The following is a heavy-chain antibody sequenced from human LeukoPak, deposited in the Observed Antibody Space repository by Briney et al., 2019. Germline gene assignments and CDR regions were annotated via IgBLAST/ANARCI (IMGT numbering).Heavy chain of an antibody. CDR2: IRYDGSNK. CDR3: AKADYIDYYYYYMDV. Sequence: PGGSLRLSCAASGFTFSSYGMHWVRQAPGKGLEWVAFIRYDGSNKYYADSVKGRFTISRDNSKSTLYLQMNSLRAEDTAVYYCAKADYIDYYYYYMDVWGKGTTVTVSS. J-gene: IGHJ6*03. D-gene: IGHD4-11*01. CDR1: GFTFSSYG. V-gene: IGHV3-30*02.